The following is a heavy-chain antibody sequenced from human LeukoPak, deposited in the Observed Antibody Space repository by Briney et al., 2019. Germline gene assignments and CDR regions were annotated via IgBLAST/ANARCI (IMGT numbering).Heavy chain of an antibody. CDR2: ISGSGGST. J-gene: IGHJ4*02. V-gene: IGHV3-23*01. CDR3: AVWFGELLDY. D-gene: IGHD3-10*01. Sequence: GGSLRLSCAASGFTFSSYAMSWVRQAPGKGLEWVSAISGSGGSTYYADSAKGRFTISRDNSKNTLYLQMNSLRAEDTAVYYCAVWFGELLDYWGQGTLVTVSS. CDR1: GFTFSSYA.